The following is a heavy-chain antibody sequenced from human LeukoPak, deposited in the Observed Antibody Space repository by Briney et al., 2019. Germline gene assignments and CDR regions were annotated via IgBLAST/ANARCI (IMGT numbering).Heavy chain of an antibody. CDR3: ARDRSTSSNSIYYFDY. CDR2: ISSSSSYI. D-gene: IGHD2-2*01. CDR1: GFTFSSYS. V-gene: IGHV3-21*01. J-gene: IGHJ4*02. Sequence: GGSLRLSCAASGFTFSSYSMNWVRQAPGKGLEWVSSISSSSSYIYYADSVKGRFTISRDNAKNSLYLQMNSLRAEDTAVYYSARDRSTSSNSIYYFDYWGQGTLVTVSS.